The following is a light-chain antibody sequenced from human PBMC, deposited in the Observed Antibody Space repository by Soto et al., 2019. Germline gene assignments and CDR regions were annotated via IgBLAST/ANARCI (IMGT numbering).Light chain of an antibody. J-gene: IGLJ1*01. CDR3: ATWDDSPSVFYV. Sequence: QSVLTQPPSASGTPGQRVTISCSGSNSNIGNNNVNWYQQLPGAAPKLLIYQRLSGVPDRFSGSKSGTSASLAISGLQSEDEADYYCATWDDSPSVFYVFGTGTKLTVL. CDR1: NSNIGNNN. CDR2: Y. V-gene: IGLV1-44*01.